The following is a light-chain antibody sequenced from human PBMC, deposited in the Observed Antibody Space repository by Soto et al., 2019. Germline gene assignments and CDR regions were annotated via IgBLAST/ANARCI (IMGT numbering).Light chain of an antibody. J-gene: IGLJ7*01. CDR1: SSDVGGYNY. V-gene: IGLV2-11*01. CDR3: CSYAGSYTFAV. Sequence: QSVLPQPRSVSGSPGQAVTLSCTGTSSDVGGYNYVSWYQQHPGKAPKLMIYDVSKRPSGVPDRFSGSKSGNTASLTISGLQAEDEADYYCCSYAGSYTFAVFGGGTQLTVL. CDR2: DVS.